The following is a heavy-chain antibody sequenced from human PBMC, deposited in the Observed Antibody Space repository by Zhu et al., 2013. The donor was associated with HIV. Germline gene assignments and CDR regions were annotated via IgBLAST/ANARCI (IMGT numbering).Heavy chain of an antibody. CDR3: ARGSRYCSGGSCYLDY. J-gene: IGHJ4*03. D-gene: IGHD2-15*01. V-gene: IGHV1-69*06. Sequence: QVQLVQSGAEVKKPGSSVKVSCKASGDTFSSYAINWVRQAPGQGLEWMGGIIPIFGTTNYAQKFRGRVTITADKSTTTAYMDLRSLRSEDTAVYYCARGSRYCSGGSCYLDYWGQGTLLTVSS. CDR2: IIPIFGTT. CDR1: GDTFSSYA.